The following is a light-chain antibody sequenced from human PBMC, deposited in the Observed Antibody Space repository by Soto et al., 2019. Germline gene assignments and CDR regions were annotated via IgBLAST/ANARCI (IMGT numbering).Light chain of an antibody. V-gene: IGKV2-28*01. Sequence: EIVLTQSPLTLSLSPGERATLSCRASQSVSSSYLAWYLQKPGQSPQLLIYLGSNRASGVPDRFSGSGSGTDFTLKISRVEAEDVGVYYCMQPLQSWTFGQGTKVDIK. CDR2: LGS. CDR3: MQPLQSWT. J-gene: IGKJ1*01. CDR1: QSVSSSY.